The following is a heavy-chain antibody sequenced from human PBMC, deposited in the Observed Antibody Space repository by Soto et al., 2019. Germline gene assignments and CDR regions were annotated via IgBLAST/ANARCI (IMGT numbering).Heavy chain of an antibody. V-gene: IGHV4-31*03. CDR1: GGSISSGGYY. CDR2: IYYSGST. Sequence: NPSETLSLTCTVSGGSISSGGYYWSWIRQHPGKGLEWIGYIYYSGSTYYNPSLKSRVTISVDTSKNQFSLKLSSVTAADTAVYYCAGRKTFDWLIDWGQGTTVTVSS. D-gene: IGHD3-9*01. J-gene: IGHJ6*02. CDR3: AGRKTFDWLID.